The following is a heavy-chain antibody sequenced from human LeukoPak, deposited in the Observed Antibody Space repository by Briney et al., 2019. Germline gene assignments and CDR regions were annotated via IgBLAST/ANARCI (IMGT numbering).Heavy chain of an antibody. CDR3: ARRRDYYYYGMDV. CDR2: IYSGGST. Sequence: PGGSLRLSCAASGFTVSSNYMSWVRQAPGKGLGWVSVIYSGGSTYYADSVKGRFTISRDNSKNTLYLQMNSLRAEDTAVYYCARRRDYYYYGMDVWGQGTTVTVSS. CDR1: GFTVSSNY. J-gene: IGHJ6*02. V-gene: IGHV3-66*02.